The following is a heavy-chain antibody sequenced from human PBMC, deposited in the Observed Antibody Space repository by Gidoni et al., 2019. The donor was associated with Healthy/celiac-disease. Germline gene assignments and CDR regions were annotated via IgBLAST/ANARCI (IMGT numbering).Heavy chain of an antibody. CDR3: ARDFPFTIFGVVIIRKFDY. Sequence: EVQLVESGGGLVQPGGSLRLSCAASGFTVSSYSMNWVRQDPGKGLEWVSYISSSSSTIYYAASVKGRFTISRDNAKNSLYLQMNSLRDEDTAVYYCARDFPFTIFGVVIIRKFDYWGQGTLVTVSS. CDR1: GFTVSSYS. CDR2: ISSSSSTI. J-gene: IGHJ4*02. V-gene: IGHV3-48*02. D-gene: IGHD3-3*01.